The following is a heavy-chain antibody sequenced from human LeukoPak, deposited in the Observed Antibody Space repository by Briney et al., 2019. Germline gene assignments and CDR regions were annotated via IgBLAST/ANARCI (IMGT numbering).Heavy chain of an antibody. CDR3: ARDESPSEYFQH. Sequence: SETLSLTCTVSGGSISSYYWSWIRQPPGKGLEWIGYIYYSGSTNYNPSLRSRVTISVDTSKNQFSLKLSSVTAADTAVYYCARDESPSEYFQHWGQGTLVTVSS. V-gene: IGHV4-59*01. J-gene: IGHJ1*01. CDR1: GGSISSYY. CDR2: IYYSGST.